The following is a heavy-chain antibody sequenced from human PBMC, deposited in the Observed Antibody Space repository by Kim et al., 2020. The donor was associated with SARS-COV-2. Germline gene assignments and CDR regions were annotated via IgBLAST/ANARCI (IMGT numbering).Heavy chain of an antibody. V-gene: IGHV7-4-1*01. CDR3: AREGQQLAEVSFDY. Sequence: ASVKVSCKASGYTFTSYAMNWVRQAPGQGLEWMGWINTNTGNPTYAQGFTGRFVFSLDTSVSTAYLQICSLKAEDTAVYYCAREGQQLAEVSFDYWGQGTLVTVSS. CDR1: GYTFTSYA. J-gene: IGHJ4*02. CDR2: INTNTGNP. D-gene: IGHD6-13*01.